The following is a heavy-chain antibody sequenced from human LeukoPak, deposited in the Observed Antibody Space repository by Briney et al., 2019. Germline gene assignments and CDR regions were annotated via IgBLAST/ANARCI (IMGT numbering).Heavy chain of an antibody. Sequence: SETLSLTCAVSGGSISSGGYSWSWIRQPPGKGLEWIGYIYHSGSTYYNPSLKSRVTISVDRSKNQFSLKLSSVTAADTAVYYCARDAYQWLADAFDIWGQGIMVTVSS. D-gene: IGHD6-19*01. V-gene: IGHV4-30-2*01. J-gene: IGHJ3*02. CDR3: ARDAYQWLADAFDI. CDR1: GGSISSGGYS. CDR2: IYHSGST.